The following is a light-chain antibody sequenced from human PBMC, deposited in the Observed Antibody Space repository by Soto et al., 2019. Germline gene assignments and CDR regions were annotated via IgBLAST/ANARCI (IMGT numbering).Light chain of an antibody. J-gene: IGKJ5*01. CDR1: QSVSSY. V-gene: IGKV3-11*01. Sequence: EIVLTQSPATLSLSPGERATLSCRASQSVSSYLAWYQQKPGQAPRLLIYDASNRATGIPARFSVSGSGTDFTLTISSLEPEDFAVSYYQQRSNWPPITFGQGTRLEIK. CDR3: QQRSNWPPIT. CDR2: DAS.